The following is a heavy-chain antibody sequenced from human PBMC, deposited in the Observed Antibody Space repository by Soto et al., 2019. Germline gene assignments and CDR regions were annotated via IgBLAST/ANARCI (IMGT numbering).Heavy chain of an antibody. J-gene: IGHJ6*02. CDR3: ARDGIVATIGYGMDV. Sequence: SETLSLTCTVSGGSISSGGYYWSWIRQHPGKGLEWIGYIYYSGSTYYNPSLKSRVTISVDTSKNQFSLKLSSVTAADTAVYYCARDGIVATIGYGMDVWGQGTTVTVSS. V-gene: IGHV4-31*03. CDR1: GGSISSGGYY. D-gene: IGHD5-12*01. CDR2: IYYSGST.